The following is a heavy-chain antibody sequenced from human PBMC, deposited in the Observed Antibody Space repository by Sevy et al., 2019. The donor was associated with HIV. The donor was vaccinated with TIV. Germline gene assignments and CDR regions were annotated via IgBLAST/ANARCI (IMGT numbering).Heavy chain of an antibody. CDR2: ISGFGDKT. CDR1: GVTFSDYA. J-gene: IGHJ6*02. Sequence: GGSLRLSCAVSGVTFSDYAMSWVRQAPGKGLEWVSFISGFGDKTYYADSVGGRFTISRDNSKNTLHLQMNSLGAEDTAVYYCAKAGGINWFYYYYGIDVWGQGTTVTVS. D-gene: IGHD1-1*01. CDR3: AKAGGINWFYYYYGIDV. V-gene: IGHV3-23*01.